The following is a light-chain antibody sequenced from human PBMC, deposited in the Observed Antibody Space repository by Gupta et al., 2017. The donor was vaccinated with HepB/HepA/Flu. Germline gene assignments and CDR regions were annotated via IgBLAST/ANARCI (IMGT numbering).Light chain of an antibody. V-gene: IGKV1-39*01. CDR2: AAS. CDR3: QQSYSTPRIT. Sequence: DIQMTQFPSSLSASVLDRVTITCRASQSISSYLNWYQQKPGKAPKLLIYAASSLQSGVPSRFGGSGSGTDFTLTISSLQPEDFATYYCQQSYSTPRITFGQGTRLEIK. J-gene: IGKJ5*01. CDR1: QSISSY.